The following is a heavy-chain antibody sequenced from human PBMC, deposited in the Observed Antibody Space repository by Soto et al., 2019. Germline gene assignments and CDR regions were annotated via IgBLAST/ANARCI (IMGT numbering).Heavy chain of an antibody. D-gene: IGHD2-2*01. CDR2: INANNGDT. CDR3: AREIPPYDWFDP. V-gene: IGHV1-2*02. J-gene: IGHJ5*02. CDR1: GYTFTGYY. Sequence: ASVKVSCKASGYTFTGYYMHWVRQAPGQGLEWMGWINANNGDTKYAQKFQGRVTITRDTSASTAYMELSSLRSEDTAVYYCAREIPPYDWFDPWGQGTLVTVSS.